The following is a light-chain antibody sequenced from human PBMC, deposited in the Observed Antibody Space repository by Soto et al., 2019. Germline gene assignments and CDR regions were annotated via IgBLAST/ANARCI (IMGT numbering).Light chain of an antibody. Sequence: QSALTQPPSASGSPGQSVTISCTGTSSDVGGYNYVSWYQQHPGKAPKLMIYEVSKRPSGVPDRFSGSKSGNTASLTVSGLQAEDEADYYCSSYANTITVFGGGTKLTVL. V-gene: IGLV2-8*01. J-gene: IGLJ3*02. CDR2: EVS. CDR3: SSYANTITV. CDR1: SSDVGGYNY.